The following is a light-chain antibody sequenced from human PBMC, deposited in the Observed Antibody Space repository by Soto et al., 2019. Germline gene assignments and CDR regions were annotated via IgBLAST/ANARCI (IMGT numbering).Light chain of an antibody. CDR2: DAS. V-gene: IGKV3-11*01. J-gene: IGKJ5*01. Sequence: EDVLTYSPATLSLYPGDTATLSCRATQSLRNYLAWYQQKLGQAPRLLIYDASKRATGIPARFSGSGSGTDFTLTIFSLEPEDFAVYFCQERSDWPPTFGQGTRLEIK. CDR3: QERSDWPPT. CDR1: QSLRNY.